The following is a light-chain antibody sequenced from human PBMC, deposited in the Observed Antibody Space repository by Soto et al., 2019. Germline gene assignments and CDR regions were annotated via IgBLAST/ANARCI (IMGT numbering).Light chain of an antibody. CDR3: QQYNTWPWT. CDR1: QTISSS. CDR2: GAS. Sequence: ELLMTQSPATLSVSPGARATLYCRASQTISSSLAWYQQKPGQAPRLLIFGASPRATGVPARFSGGGSGTLFPLTISSLQSEDFGVYYCQQYNTWPWTFGQGTIVEIK. V-gene: IGKV3-15*01. J-gene: IGKJ1*01.